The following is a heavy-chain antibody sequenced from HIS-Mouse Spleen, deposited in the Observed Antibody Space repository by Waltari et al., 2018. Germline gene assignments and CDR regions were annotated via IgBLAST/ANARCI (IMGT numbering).Heavy chain of an antibody. CDR1: GGSISSSSSY. D-gene: IGHD6-13*01. Sequence: QLQLQESGPGLVKPSETLSLTCTVSGGSISSSSSYGGWIRQPPGQGLEWIGSIYYSGSTYYNPSLKSRVTISVDTSKNQFSLKLSSVTAADTAVYYCAREIPYSSSWYDWYFDLWGRGTLVTVSS. CDR3: AREIPYSSSWYDWYFDL. V-gene: IGHV4-39*07. CDR2: IYYSGST. J-gene: IGHJ2*01.